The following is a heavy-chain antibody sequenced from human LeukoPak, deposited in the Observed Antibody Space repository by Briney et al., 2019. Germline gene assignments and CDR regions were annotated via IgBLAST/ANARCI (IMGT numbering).Heavy chain of an antibody. V-gene: IGHV1-69*04. CDR2: IIPILGIA. D-gene: IGHD7-27*01. Sequence: SVKVSCKASGGTFSSYAISWVRQAPGQGLERMGRIIPILGIANYAQKFQGRVTITADKSTSTAYMELSSLRSEDTAVYYCARAPGDGYYYYGMDVWGQGTTVTASS. CDR1: GGTFSSYA. CDR3: ARAPGDGYYYYGMDV. J-gene: IGHJ6*02.